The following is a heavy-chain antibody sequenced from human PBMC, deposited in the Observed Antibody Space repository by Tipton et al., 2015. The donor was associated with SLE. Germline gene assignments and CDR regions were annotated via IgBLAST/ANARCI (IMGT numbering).Heavy chain of an antibody. CDR3: ASSEGVGYFDY. Sequence: LRLSCTVSGGSISSYYWSWIRQPPGKGLEWIGYIYYSGSTNYNPSLKSRVTISVDTSKNQFSLKLSSVTAADTAVYYCASSEGVGYFDYWGQGTLVTVSS. CDR2: IYYSGST. CDR1: GGSISSYY. J-gene: IGHJ4*02. V-gene: IGHV4-59*01.